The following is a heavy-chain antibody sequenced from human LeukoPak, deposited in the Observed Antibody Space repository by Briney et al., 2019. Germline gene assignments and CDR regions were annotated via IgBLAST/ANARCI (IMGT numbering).Heavy chain of an antibody. J-gene: IGHJ5*02. V-gene: IGHV4-39*07. CDR1: GGSISSSSYY. CDR3: ARLLSSWYLNWFDP. Sequence: SETLSLTCTVSGGSISSSSYYWGWLRQPPGKGLEWIGSIYYSGSTYYNPSLKSRVTISVDTSKNQFSLKLSSVTAADTAVYYCARLLSSWYLNWFDPWGQGTLVTVSS. CDR2: IYYSGST. D-gene: IGHD6-13*01.